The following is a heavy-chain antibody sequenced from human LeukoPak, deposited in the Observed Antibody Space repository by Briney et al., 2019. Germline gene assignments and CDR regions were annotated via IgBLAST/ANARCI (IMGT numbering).Heavy chain of an antibody. CDR2: IYYSGST. Sequence: SETLSLTCTVSGSSISSYYWSWIRQPPGKGLEWIGYIYYSGSTNYNPSLKSRVTISVDTSKNQSSLKLSSVTAADTAVYYCARDGDGYNPTYYFDYWGQGTLVTVSS. CDR1: GSSISSYY. J-gene: IGHJ4*02. CDR3: ARDGDGYNPTYYFDY. V-gene: IGHV4-59*01. D-gene: IGHD5-24*01.